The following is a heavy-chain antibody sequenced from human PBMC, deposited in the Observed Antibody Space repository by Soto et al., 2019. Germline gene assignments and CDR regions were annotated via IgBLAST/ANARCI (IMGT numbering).Heavy chain of an antibody. CDR2: IYYSGST. D-gene: IGHD2-2*01. CDR1: GGSISSGDYY. V-gene: IGHV4-30-4*01. J-gene: IGHJ4*02. Sequence: QVQLQESGPGLVKPSQTLSLTCTVSGGSISSGDYYWSWIRQPPGKGLEWIGYIYYSGSTYYNPSLKRRVTISVDTSKNQFSLKLSSVTAADTAVYYCAEGGCSSTSCYQFDYWGQGTLVTVSS. CDR3: AEGGCSSTSCYQFDY.